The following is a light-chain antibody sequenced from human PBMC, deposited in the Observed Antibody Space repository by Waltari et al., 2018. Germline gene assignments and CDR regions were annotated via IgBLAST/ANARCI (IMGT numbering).Light chain of an antibody. V-gene: IGLV2-23*02. CDR3: CSYVSDDSLV. Sequence: QSALTQPASVSGSPGQSLTISCTATTTAVGNFNLVSWYQQHPPRAPKLIVYEVTTQPAGVSHRFSGSKCGNTASLTIAGLQAEDESYYYCCSYVSDDSLVFGGGTKVTVL. CDR1: TTAVGNFNL. J-gene: IGLJ3*02. CDR2: EVT.